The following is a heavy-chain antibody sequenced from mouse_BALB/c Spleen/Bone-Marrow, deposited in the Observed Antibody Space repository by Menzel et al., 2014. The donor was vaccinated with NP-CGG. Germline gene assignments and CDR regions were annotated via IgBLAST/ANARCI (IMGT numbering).Heavy chain of an antibody. CDR2: INPSTGYT. D-gene: IGHD2-4*01. J-gene: IGHJ2*01. Sequence: VQLQQSGAELAKPGASVKVSCKASGYTFTSYWMHWVKQRPGQGLEWIGYINPSTGYTEYNQKFKDKATLTADKSSSTACMQLSSLTSEDSAVYYCARSGDYGGFDYWGQGTTLTVSS. CDR1: GYTFTSYW. V-gene: IGHV1-7*01. CDR3: ARSGDYGGFDY.